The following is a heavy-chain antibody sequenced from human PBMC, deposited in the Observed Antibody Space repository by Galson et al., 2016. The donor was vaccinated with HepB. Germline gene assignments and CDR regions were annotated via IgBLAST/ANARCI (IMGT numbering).Heavy chain of an antibody. Sequence: SLRLSCAASGFTFSSYSMNWVRQAPGKGLEWVSSITSSSSYIYHADSVKGRFTISRDNAKNSLYLQMNSLSAEDTAVYYCARDLGKFGELFHYYGMDVWGQGTTVTVSS. D-gene: IGHD3-10*01. J-gene: IGHJ6*02. CDR3: ARDLGKFGELFHYYGMDV. CDR2: ITSSSSYI. V-gene: IGHV3-21*01. CDR1: GFTFSSYS.